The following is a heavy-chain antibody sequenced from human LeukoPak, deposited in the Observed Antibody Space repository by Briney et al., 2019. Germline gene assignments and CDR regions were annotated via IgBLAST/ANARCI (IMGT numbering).Heavy chain of an antibody. J-gene: IGHJ4*02. Sequence: SETLSLTCAVYGGSFSGYYWSWIRQPPGKGLEWIGEINHSGSTNYNPSLKSRVTISVDTSKNQFSLKLSSVTAADTAVYYCARGADLWFGGLYGYWGQGTLVTVSS. V-gene: IGHV4-34*01. CDR3: ARGADLWFGGLYGY. CDR1: GGSFSGYY. CDR2: INHSGST. D-gene: IGHD3-10*01.